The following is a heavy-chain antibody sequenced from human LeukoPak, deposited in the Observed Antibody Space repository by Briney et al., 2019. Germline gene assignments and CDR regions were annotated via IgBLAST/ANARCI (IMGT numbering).Heavy chain of an antibody. V-gene: IGHV4-59*08. Sequence: SETLSLTCTVSGGSISGYYWSWIRRPPGKGVEWSGYIYYTGSTNNNPSLKSRVTTSVDTSKNQFSLKLSSVTAADTAVYYCARRGYSGYERFDYWGQGTLVTVSA. CDR1: GGSISGYY. CDR3: ARRGYSGYERFDY. CDR2: IYYTGST. D-gene: IGHD5-12*01. J-gene: IGHJ4*02.